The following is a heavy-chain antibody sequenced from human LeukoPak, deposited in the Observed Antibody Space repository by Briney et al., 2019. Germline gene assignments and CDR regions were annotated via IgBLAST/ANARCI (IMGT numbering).Heavy chain of an antibody. Sequence: SETLSLTCTVSGGSISSYYWSRIRQPPGKGLEWIGYIYYSGGTNYNPSLKSRVTISVDTSKNQFSLKLSSVTAADTAVYYCAREAGGYSGYDYYFDYWGQGTLVTVSS. CDR3: AREAGGYSGYDYYFDY. CDR2: IYYSGGT. D-gene: IGHD5-12*01. CDR1: GGSISSYY. J-gene: IGHJ4*02. V-gene: IGHV4-59*13.